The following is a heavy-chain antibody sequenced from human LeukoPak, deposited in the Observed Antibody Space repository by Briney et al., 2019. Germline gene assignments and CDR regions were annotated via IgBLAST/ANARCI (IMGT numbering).Heavy chain of an antibody. CDR2: IDPSDSYT. CDR3: ARLLAARSPYYYYYYGMDV. CDR1: GYSFTSYW. V-gene: IGHV5-10-1*01. Sequence: GASLKISCKGSGYSFTSYWISWVRQMPGKGLEWMGRIDPSDSYTNYSPSFQGHVTISADKSISTAYLQWSSLKASDTAMYYCARLLAARSPYYYYYYGMDVWGQGTTVTVSS. D-gene: IGHD6-6*01. J-gene: IGHJ6*02.